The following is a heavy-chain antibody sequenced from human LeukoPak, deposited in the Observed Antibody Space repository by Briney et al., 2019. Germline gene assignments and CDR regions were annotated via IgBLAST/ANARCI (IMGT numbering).Heavy chain of an antibody. CDR3: ARDLRYYDFWSGYPYSYYYYGMDV. J-gene: IGHJ6*02. Sequence: PSETLSLTCTVSGGSISSYYWSWIRQPAGKGLEWIGRIYTSGSTNYNPSLKSRVTMSVDTSKNQFSLKLSSVTAADTAMYYCARDLRYYDFWSGYPYSYYYYGMDVWGQGTTVTVSS. CDR2: IYTSGST. D-gene: IGHD3-3*01. V-gene: IGHV4-4*07. CDR1: GGSISSYY.